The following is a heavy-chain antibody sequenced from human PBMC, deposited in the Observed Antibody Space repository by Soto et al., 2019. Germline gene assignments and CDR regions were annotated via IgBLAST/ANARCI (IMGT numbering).Heavy chain of an antibody. CDR3: ATSINSYGMDV. Sequence: GASVKVSFKASGGTFSSYAISWVRQAPGQGLEWMGGIIPIFGTANYAQKFQGRVTITADESTSTAYMELSSLRSEDTAVYYCATSINSYGMDVWGQGTTVTVSS. J-gene: IGHJ6*02. CDR2: IIPIFGTA. CDR1: GGTFSSYA. V-gene: IGHV1-69*13.